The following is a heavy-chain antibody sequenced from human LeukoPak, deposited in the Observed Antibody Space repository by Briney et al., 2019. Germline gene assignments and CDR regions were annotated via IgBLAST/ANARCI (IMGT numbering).Heavy chain of an antibody. Sequence: GGSLRLSCAASGFTSSRLAMTWVRQAPGKGLEWVSTISASGPYYADAVRGRFTISRDNSRSTLSLQMDSLRAEDTAVYYCAKDHESDGYPCLDHWGLGTLVTVSS. V-gene: IGHV3-23*01. CDR2: ISASGP. D-gene: IGHD3-22*01. CDR1: GFTSSRLA. CDR3: AKDHESDGYPCLDH. J-gene: IGHJ4*02.